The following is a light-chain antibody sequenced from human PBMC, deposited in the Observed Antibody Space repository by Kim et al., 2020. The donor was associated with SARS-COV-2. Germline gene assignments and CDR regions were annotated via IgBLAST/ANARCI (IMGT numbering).Light chain of an antibody. CDR1: QSVRSTF. CDR3: QQYGISPTT. J-gene: IGKJ2*01. V-gene: IGKV3-20*01. CDR2: CAY. Sequence: LTPGERATLSWRARQSVRSTFLAWYQKQPGQAPRLHICCAYTRATGIPERFRGSGSGTDFTLTITRLEPEDFAVYYWQQYGISPTTCGRGTKLEI.